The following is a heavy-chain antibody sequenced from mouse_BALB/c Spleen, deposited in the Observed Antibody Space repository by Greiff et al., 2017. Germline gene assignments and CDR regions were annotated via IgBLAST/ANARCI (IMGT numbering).Heavy chain of an antibody. CDR3: ARRMVTTGMGAMDY. Sequence: EVQGVESGGGLVQPGGSRKLSCAASGFTFSSFGMHWVRQAPEKGLEWVAYISSGSSTIYYADTVKGRFTISRDNPKNTLFLQMTSLRSEDTAMYYCARRMVTTGMGAMDYWGQGTSVTVSS. CDR1: GFTFSSFG. D-gene: IGHD2-2*01. J-gene: IGHJ4*01. CDR2: ISSGSSTI. V-gene: IGHV5-17*02.